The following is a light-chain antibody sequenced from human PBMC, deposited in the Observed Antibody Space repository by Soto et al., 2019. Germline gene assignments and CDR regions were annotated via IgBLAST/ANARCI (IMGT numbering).Light chain of an antibody. CDR1: RSDVGGYNY. CDR3: SSYTTSSTLVV. J-gene: IGLJ2*01. Sequence: QSALTQPASVSASPGQSITISCTGTRSDVGGYNYVSWYQQHPGKAPKLMIYDVSDRPSGVSDRFSGSKSGDTASLTISGLQAEDEADYYCSSYTTSSTLVVFGGGTKLTVL. CDR2: DVS. V-gene: IGLV2-14*03.